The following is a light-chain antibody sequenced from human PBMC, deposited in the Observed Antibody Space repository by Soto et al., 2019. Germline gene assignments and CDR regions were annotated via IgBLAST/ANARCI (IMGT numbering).Light chain of an antibody. CDR3: QQYHTWPIT. CDR1: QNISRS. CDR2: GTS. J-gene: IGKJ4*01. Sequence: EIVMTQSPVTLSVSPGERATLSCRASQNISRSLAWYQQKPGQGPSLLIYGTSTRAGGVPARFSGGGSGTEFTLTISSLQSEDCAIYYCQQYHTWPITFGGGTKVDIK. V-gene: IGKV3-15*01.